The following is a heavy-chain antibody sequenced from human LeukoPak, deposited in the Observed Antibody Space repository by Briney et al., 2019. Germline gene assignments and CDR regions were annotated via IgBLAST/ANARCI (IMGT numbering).Heavy chain of an antibody. D-gene: IGHD5-24*01. J-gene: IGHJ4*02. CDR3: ARGAKSNAIYY. CDR2: ISGSAGYT. V-gene: IGHV3-23*01. CDR1: GFTFSSYA. Sequence: PGGSLRLSCAASGFTFSSYAMSWVRRAPGKGLEWVSSISGSAGYTYHADSVKGRFTMSRDNSKNTLYLQMHSLRADDTAVYYCARGAKSNAIYYWGQGTLVTVSS.